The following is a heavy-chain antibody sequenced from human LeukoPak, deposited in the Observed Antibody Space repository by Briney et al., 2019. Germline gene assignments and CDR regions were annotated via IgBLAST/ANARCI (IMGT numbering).Heavy chain of an antibody. CDR1: GLTFISYD. CDR2: MSSDGSIK. J-gene: IGHJ4*02. CDR3: ARDLVSGAPDYFDS. Sequence: GGSLRLSCAASGLTFISYDIHWVRQAPGKGLQWVAVMSSDGSIKIYTDSVKGRFTISRDNSKNTLYLEMNSLRVDDTAVYYCARDLVSGAPDYFDSWGQGTLVTVSS. D-gene: IGHD1-26*01. V-gene: IGHV3-30-3*01.